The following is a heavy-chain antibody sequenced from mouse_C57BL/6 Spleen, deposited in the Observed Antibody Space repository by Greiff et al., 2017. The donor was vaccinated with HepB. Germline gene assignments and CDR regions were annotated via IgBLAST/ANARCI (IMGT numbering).Heavy chain of an antibody. D-gene: IGHD2-3*01. Sequence: VQLVESGAELARPGASVKLSCKASGYTFTSYGISWVKQRPGQGLEWIGDIYPGSGSTNYNEKFKSKATLTVDTSSSTAYMQLSSLTSEDSAVYYCARERDDGYYVYWGQGTLVTVSA. V-gene: IGHV1-55*01. CDR2: IYPGSGST. J-gene: IGHJ3*01. CDR3: ARERDDGYYVY. CDR1: GYTFTSYG.